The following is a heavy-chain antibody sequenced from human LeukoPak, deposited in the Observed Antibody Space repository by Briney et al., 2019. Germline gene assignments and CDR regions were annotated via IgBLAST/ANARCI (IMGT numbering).Heavy chain of an antibody. CDR1: GFTFSSYA. D-gene: IGHD2-2*02. CDR2: MSFDVNNK. J-gene: IGHJ4*02. Sequence: GRSLRLSCATPGFTFSSYAFHWVRQAPGKGLEWVAIMSFDVNNKYYADSVRGRFTISRDNSKNTLYLQMNSLRAEDTAVYSCARGFCTSTSCYIDYWGQGTLVTVSS. V-gene: IGHV3-30*04. CDR3: ARGFCTSTSCYIDY.